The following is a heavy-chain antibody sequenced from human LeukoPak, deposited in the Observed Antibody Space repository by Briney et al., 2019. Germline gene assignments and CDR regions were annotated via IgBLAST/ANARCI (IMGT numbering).Heavy chain of an antibody. CDR3: AKNHGYSYSDAFDI. J-gene: IGHJ3*02. Sequence: GGSLRLSCAASGFAFSSYGMHWVRQAPGKGLEWVAVISYDGSNKYYADSVKGRFTISRDNSKNTLYLQMNSLRAEDTAAYYCAKNHGYSYSDAFDIWGQGTMATVSS. CDR2: ISYDGSNK. V-gene: IGHV3-30*18. CDR1: GFAFSSYG. D-gene: IGHD5-18*01.